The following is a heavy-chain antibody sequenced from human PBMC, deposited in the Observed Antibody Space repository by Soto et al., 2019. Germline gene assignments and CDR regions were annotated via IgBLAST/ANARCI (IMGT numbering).Heavy chain of an antibody. Sequence: QVQLQESGPGLLKPSETLSLTCAVSSGSITNDNWWSWVRQPPGKRLEWIGEIHHRGSTNYNPSFKSRVTISVDKSKNQFSLKLNSVTAAYTAVYYCTTNGYYCCDNWGQGTLVTVSS. CDR2: IHHRGST. V-gene: IGHV4-4*02. CDR1: SGSITNDNW. CDR3: TTNGYYCCDN. J-gene: IGHJ4*02. D-gene: IGHD1-26*01.